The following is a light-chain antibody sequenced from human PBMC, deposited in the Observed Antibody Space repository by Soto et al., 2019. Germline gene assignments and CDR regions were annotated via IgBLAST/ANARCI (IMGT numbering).Light chain of an antibody. Sequence: EIVMTQSPATLSVSPGERATLSCRASQSVSSNLAWYQQKPGQAPRLLIYGASTRATGIPARFSGSGARTDFSLTIRSLQSVDFAVSYCQQYNHCPRTFGQGTKVEIK. CDR3: QQYNHCPRT. CDR1: QSVSSN. CDR2: GAS. J-gene: IGKJ1*01. V-gene: IGKV3-15*01.